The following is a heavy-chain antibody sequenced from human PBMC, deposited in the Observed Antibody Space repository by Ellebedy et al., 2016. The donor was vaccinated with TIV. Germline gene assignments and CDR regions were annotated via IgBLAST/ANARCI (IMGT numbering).Heavy chain of an antibody. Sequence: GGSLRLXCEASGFSFKSYSMAWVRQAPGKGLEWVAAISGSGVGTYYADSVKGRFTISRDNFKNTVYLQMDSLRAEDTALYYCAKLVGYDIWYFDRWGRGTLVTVSS. CDR3: AKLVGYDIWYFDR. V-gene: IGHV3-23*01. D-gene: IGHD5-12*01. CDR2: ISGSGVGT. J-gene: IGHJ2*01. CDR1: GFSFKSYS.